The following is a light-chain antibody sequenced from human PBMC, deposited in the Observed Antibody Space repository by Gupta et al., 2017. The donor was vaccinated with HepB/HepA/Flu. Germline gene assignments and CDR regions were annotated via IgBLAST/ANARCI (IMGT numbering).Light chain of an antibody. Sequence: DIQMTQSPSSLSASVGDRVTITCRASQDINNYLAWYQQKPGKVPKLLIYAASIVQSGAPSRFSGSGSGTDFTLTISTLQPEDVATYYCQKYNSDPRTFGQGTKVEIK. CDR2: AAS. CDR3: QKYNSDPRT. V-gene: IGKV1-27*01. J-gene: IGKJ1*01. CDR1: QDINNY.